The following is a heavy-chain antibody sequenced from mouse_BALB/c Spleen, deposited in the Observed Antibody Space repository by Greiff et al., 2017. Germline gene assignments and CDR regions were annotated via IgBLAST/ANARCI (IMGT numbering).Heavy chain of an antibody. D-gene: IGHD1-1*01. CDR1: GFTFSDYY. Sequence: EVNVVESGGGLVKPGGSLKLSCAASGFTFSDYYMYWVRQTPEKRLEWVATISDGGSYTYYPDSVKGRFTISRDNAKNNLYLQMSSLKSEDTAMYYCARDYYYGSSSHFDYWGQGTTLTVSS. V-gene: IGHV5-4*02. CDR3: ARDYYYGSSSHFDY. J-gene: IGHJ2*01. CDR2: ISDGGSYT.